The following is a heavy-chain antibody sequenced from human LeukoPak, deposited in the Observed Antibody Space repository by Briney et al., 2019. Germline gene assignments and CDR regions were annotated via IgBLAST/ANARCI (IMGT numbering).Heavy chain of an antibody. CDR2: IGGGGGST. CDR3: AKGHRYCTSGNCNSAVDY. CDR1: RFTPCHYA. J-gene: IGHJ4*02. D-gene: IGHD2-15*01. Sequence: GRSLRLSRSMSRFTPCHYAMRGVRQAPGKGLEWVSTIGGGGGSTDYTDSVKGRFTISRDNSKNTLYLQMNSLGAEDTAVYYCAKGHRYCTSGNCNSAVDYWGQGTLVTVSS. V-gene: IGHV3-23*01.